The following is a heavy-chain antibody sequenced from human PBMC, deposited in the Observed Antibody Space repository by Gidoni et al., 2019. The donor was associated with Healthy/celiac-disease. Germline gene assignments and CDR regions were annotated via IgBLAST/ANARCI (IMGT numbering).Heavy chain of an antibody. CDR3: ARDAKGRWLQFGFGFDY. V-gene: IGHV3-30-3*01. J-gene: IGHJ4*02. CDR2: ISYDGSNK. D-gene: IGHD5-12*01. Sequence: QVQLVASGGGVVQPGRHLRLSCSASGFTFSSYAMHWVRQAPGKGLEWVAVISYDGSNKYYADSVKGRFTISRDNSKNTLYLQMNSLRAEDTAVYYCARDAKGRWLQFGFGFDYWGQGTLVTVSS. CDR1: GFTFSSYA.